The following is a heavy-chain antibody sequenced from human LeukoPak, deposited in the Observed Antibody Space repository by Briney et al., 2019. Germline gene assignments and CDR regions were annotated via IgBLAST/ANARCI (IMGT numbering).Heavy chain of an antibody. Sequence: PGGSLRLSCAASGFTFSNYNMIWVRQAPGKGLECISYITSSSSTIHYADSVKGRFTISRDNAKKSLYLQMNSLRADDTAVYYCARVWDGYSGEDYWSQGTLVTVSS. V-gene: IGHV3-48*01. J-gene: IGHJ4*02. D-gene: IGHD5-18*01. CDR1: GFTFSNYN. CDR3: ARVWDGYSGEDY. CDR2: ITSSSSTI.